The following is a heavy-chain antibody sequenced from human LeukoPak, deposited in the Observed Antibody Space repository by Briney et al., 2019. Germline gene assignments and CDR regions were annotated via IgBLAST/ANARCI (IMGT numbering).Heavy chain of an antibody. CDR1: GFTFSSYG. Sequence: PGGSLRLSCAASGFTFSSYGMSWVRQAPGKGLEWVSAISGSGGSTYYADSVKGRFTISRDNSKNTLYLQMNSLRAEDTAVYYCAKAAGITMIVVVTNYFDYWGQGTLVTVSS. CDR3: AKAAGITMIVVVTNYFDY. D-gene: IGHD3-22*01. CDR2: ISGSGGST. V-gene: IGHV3-23*01. J-gene: IGHJ4*02.